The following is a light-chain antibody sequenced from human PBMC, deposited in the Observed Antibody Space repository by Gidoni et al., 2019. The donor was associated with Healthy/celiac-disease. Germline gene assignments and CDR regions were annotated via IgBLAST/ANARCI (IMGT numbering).Light chain of an antibody. V-gene: IGLV3-21*04. CDR1: NLGSKS. CDR2: YDS. CDR3: QVWDSSSDHPGV. Sequence: SSVLTPPPSVSVAPGKTARITWGGNNLGSKSVHWYQQKPGQAPVLVIYYDSDRPSGIPERFSGSNSGNTATLTISRVEAGDEADYYCQVWDSSSDHPGVFGGGTKLTVL. J-gene: IGLJ3*02.